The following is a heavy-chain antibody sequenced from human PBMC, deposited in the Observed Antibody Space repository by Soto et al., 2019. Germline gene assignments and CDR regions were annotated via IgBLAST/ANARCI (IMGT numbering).Heavy chain of an antibody. D-gene: IGHD5-18*01. CDR1: GGTFSSYA. V-gene: IGHV1-69*13. Sequence: AVKVSCKASGGTFSSYAISWVLQAPGQWLEWMGGIIPIFGTANYAQKFQGRVTITADESTSTAYMEMSSLRSEDTAVYYCARNVDTALEKDYYGMDVWGQGTKVTVSS. CDR3: ARNVDTALEKDYYGMDV. J-gene: IGHJ6*02. CDR2: IIPIFGTA.